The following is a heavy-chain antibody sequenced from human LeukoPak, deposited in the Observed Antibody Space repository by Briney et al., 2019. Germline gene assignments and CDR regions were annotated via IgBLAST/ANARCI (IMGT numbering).Heavy chain of an antibody. CDR2: ISWNSGTI. Sequence: GRSLRLSCAASGFIFDDYAMHWVRQAPGKGLEWVAGISWNSGTIDYVDSVKGRFTISRDNAKNSLYLQMNSLRAEDMALYYCVKVSAGAVAGNFDYWGQGTLVTVSS. CDR3: VKVSAGAVAGNFDY. D-gene: IGHD6-19*01. J-gene: IGHJ4*02. CDR1: GFIFDDYA. V-gene: IGHV3-9*03.